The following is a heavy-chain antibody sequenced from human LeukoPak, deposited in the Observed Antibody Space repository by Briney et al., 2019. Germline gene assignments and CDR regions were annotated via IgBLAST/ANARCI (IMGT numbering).Heavy chain of an antibody. CDR2: IKGNVDST. V-gene: IGHV3-23*01. D-gene: IGHD6-19*01. CDR3: AKDFRYGSGWHHFDY. J-gene: IGHJ4*02. CDR1: GLILNIYA. Sequence: TGGSLTLSCPPSGLILNIYAMRWVRHAPGKGLEWVSDIKGNVDSTFYADCVKGRLTISRDKSKHTIYLQTNRLRTAHTAVYYCAKDFRYGSGWHHFDYWGQGTLVTVSS.